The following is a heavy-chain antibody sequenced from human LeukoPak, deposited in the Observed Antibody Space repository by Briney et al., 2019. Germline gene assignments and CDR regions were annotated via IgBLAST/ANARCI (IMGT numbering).Heavy chain of an antibody. Sequence: GGSLRLSCAASGFTFSSYGMHWVRQAPGKGLEWVAVILYDGSNKYYADSVKGRFTISRDNSKNTLYLQMNSLRAEDTAVYYCAKGTGYDYWGQGTLVTVSS. CDR1: GFTFSSYG. D-gene: IGHD7-27*01. CDR2: ILYDGSNK. CDR3: AKGTGYDY. J-gene: IGHJ4*02. V-gene: IGHV3-30*18.